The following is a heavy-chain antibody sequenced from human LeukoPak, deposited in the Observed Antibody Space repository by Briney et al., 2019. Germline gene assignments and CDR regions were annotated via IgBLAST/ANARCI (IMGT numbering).Heavy chain of an antibody. CDR2: IYYSGST. CDR1: GGSISSGDYY. CDR3: AREQWEQAAFDI. D-gene: IGHD1-26*01. Sequence: PSQTLSLTCTVSGGSISSGDYYWSWIRQPPGKGLERIGYIYYSGSTYYNPSLKSRVTISVDTSKNQFSLKLSSVTAADTAVYYCAREQWEQAAFDIWGQGTMVTVSS. V-gene: IGHV4-30-4*01. J-gene: IGHJ3*02.